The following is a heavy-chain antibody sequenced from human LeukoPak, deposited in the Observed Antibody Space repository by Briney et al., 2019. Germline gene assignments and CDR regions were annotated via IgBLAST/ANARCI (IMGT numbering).Heavy chain of an antibody. CDR2: ISYDGSNK. J-gene: IGHJ6*03. V-gene: IGHV3-30*01. Sequence: GALRLSCAASGFTFSSYAMHWVRQAPGKGLEWVAVISYDGSNKYYADSVKGRFTISRDNSKNTLYLQMNSLRAEDTAVYYCARVGAPDYYMDVWGKGTTVTASS. CDR1: GFTFSSYA. CDR3: ARVGAPDYYMDV.